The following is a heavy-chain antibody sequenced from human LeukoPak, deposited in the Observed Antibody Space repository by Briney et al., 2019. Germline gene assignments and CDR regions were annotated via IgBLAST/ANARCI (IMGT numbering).Heavy chain of an antibody. CDR3: AKVGGLYSGYDY. CDR2: FDPEDGET. CDR1: GYTLTELS. V-gene: IGHV1-24*01. D-gene: IGHD5-12*01. Sequence: ASVKVSCKVSGYTLTELSMHWVRQAPGKGLEWMGGFDPEDGETIYAQKFQGRVTMTEDTSTDTAYMELSSLRSEDTDVYYCAKVGGLYSGYDYWGQGTLVTVSS. J-gene: IGHJ4*02.